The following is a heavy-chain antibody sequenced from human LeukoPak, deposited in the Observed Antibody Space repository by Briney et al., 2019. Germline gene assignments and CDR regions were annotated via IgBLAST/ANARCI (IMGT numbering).Heavy chain of an antibody. Sequence: QPGGSLRLSCAASGFTFSDYAMNWVRQAPGKGLEWVSTINYSGDSTYYADSVMGRFTISRDNAKNTLYLQMNSLRAEDTAVYFCAKDATMIVVIGYFDYWGQGTLVTVSS. CDR1: GFTFSDYA. J-gene: IGHJ4*02. V-gene: IGHV3-23*01. D-gene: IGHD3-22*01. CDR2: INYSGDST. CDR3: AKDATMIVVIGYFDY.